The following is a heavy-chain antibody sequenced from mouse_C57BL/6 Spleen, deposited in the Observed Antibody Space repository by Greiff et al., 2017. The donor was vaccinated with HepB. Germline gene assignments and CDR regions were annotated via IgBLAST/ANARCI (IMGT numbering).Heavy chain of an antibody. J-gene: IGHJ4*01. V-gene: IGHV2-6*01. Sequence: VMLVESGPGLVAPSQSLSITCTVSGFSLTSYGVDWVRQSPGKGLEWLGVIWGVGSTNYNSALKSRLSISKDNSKSQVFLKMNSLQTDDTAMYYCARLSYAMDYWGQGTSVTVSS. CDR2: IWGVGST. CDR3: ARLSYAMDY. CDR1: GFSLTSYG.